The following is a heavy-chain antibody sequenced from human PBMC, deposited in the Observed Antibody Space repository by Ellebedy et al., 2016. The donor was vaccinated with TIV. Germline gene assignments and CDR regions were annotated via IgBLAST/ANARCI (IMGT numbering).Heavy chain of an antibody. Sequence: GGSLRLSCAASGFSFSTHAMHWVRQAPGRGLEWVAVLSFSKTDEYYADSVRGRFTISRDNAQTSLYLQMNSLGADDTATYYCASDGSYGDYRSPTHAFVMWGQGTMVSVSS. D-gene: IGHD4-17*01. J-gene: IGHJ3*02. CDR3: ASDGSYGDYRSPTHAFVM. CDR2: LSFSKTDE. V-gene: IGHV3-30*04. CDR1: GFSFSTHA.